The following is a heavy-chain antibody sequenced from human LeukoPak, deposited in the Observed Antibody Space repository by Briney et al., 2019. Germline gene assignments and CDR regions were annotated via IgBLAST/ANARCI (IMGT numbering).Heavy chain of an antibody. D-gene: IGHD6-19*01. CDR2: LRYDGRNQ. Sequence: PGGSQRLSCEASGFTFNTYGMNWVRQAPGKGLGWVSFLRYDGRNQYYADSVKGRFTISRDNPKNTLYLQMSSLRPEDTAVYYCAKDPVAGAPSYYFDNWGQGTLVTVSS. J-gene: IGHJ4*02. V-gene: IGHV3-30*02. CDR3: AKDPVAGAPSYYFDN. CDR1: GFTFNTYG.